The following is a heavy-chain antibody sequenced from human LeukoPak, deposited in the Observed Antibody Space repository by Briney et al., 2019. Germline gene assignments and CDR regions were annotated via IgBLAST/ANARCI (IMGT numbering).Heavy chain of an antibody. CDR2: TYYRSKWYS. V-gene: IGHV6-1*01. J-gene: IGHJ5*02. CDR1: GDSVSTNGAA. CDR3: ARGGTSYLGNWFDP. Sequence: SQTLSLTCSISGDSVSTNGAAWNWIRQSPSRGLEWLGRTYYRSKWYSDYAVTMKSRMTINPDTSKNQFSLQLNSVTPEDTAVYYCARGGTSYLGNWFDPWGQGTLATVSS.